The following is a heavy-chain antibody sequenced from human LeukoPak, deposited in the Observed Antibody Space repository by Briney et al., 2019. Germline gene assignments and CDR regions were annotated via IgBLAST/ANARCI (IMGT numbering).Heavy chain of an antibody. Sequence: GGSLRLSCAASGFTFSSYEMNWVRQAPGKGLEWVSYISTSGSTIQYADSVKGRFTISRDNAKNSLSLQMKGVRAEDTAVYYCASKERYGDSPDYWGQGTLVTVSS. CDR1: GFTFSSYE. V-gene: IGHV3-48*03. D-gene: IGHD4-17*01. CDR2: ISTSGSTI. J-gene: IGHJ4*02. CDR3: ASKERYGDSPDY.